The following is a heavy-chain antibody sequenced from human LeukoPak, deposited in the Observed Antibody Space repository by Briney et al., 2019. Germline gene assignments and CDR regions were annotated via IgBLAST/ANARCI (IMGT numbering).Heavy chain of an antibody. D-gene: IGHD6-19*01. J-gene: IGHJ4*02. Sequence: GGSLRLSCAASGFTFSTYSMTWVRQAPGRGLEWVSSISSGSSYIYYADSVKGRFTISRDNAKNSLYLQMNSLRAEDTAVYYCARDPVAGDVFDYWGQGTLVTVSS. CDR3: ARDPVAGDVFDY. CDR2: ISSGSSYI. CDR1: GFTFSTYS. V-gene: IGHV3-21*01.